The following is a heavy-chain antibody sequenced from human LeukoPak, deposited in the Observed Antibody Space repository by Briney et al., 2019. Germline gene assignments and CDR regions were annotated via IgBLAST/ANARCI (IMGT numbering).Heavy chain of an antibody. D-gene: IGHD3-22*01. V-gene: IGHV1-69*06. J-gene: IGHJ4*02. CDR1: GGTFSSYA. CDR2: IIPIFGTA. CDR3: ARDLSHRYYHRTGYAFDY. Sequence: ASVKVSCKASGGTFSSYAISWVRQAPGQGLEWMGGIIPIFGTADYAQKFQGRVTITADKSTSTVYMDLSSLRSEDTAVYYCARDLSHRYYHRTGYAFDYWGQGTLVTVSS.